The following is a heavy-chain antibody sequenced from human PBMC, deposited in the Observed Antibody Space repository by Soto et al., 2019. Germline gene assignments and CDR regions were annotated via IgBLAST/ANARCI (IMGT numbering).Heavy chain of an antibody. J-gene: IGHJ6*04. D-gene: IGHD2-2*01. CDR2: ISAYNGNT. CDR1: GYTFTSYV. Sequence: AAVKCSFKASGYTFTSYVISWLRQAPGQVLDCIGWISAYNGNTNYAQNLQGRVTMTTDTSTSTAYMELRSLRSDATAVYYCARGTIVVVTAANHYYYGTDVWAEGTTVTDSS. V-gene: IGHV1-18*01. CDR3: ARGTIVVVTAANHYYYGTDV.